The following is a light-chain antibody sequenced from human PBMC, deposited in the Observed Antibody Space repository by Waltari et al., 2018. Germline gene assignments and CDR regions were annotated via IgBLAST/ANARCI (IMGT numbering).Light chain of an antibody. CDR2: CAS. CDR3: QQYFSTTYT. V-gene: IGKV4-1*01. CDR1: KSVLSTTNTKNS. J-gene: IGKJ2*01. Sequence: IGVIQSPHSLAVPLVERATINCHSSKSVLSTTNTKNSVAWYQQKPGQPPKLLIYCASTRESGVPDRFSGSGSGTDFTLTISSLQAEDVAVYYCQQYFSTTYTFGQGTRLEIK.